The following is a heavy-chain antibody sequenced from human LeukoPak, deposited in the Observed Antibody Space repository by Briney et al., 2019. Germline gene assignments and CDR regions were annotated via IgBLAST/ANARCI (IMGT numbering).Heavy chain of an antibody. CDR3: ARGGDYFNWFDP. V-gene: IGHV4-34*01. CDR1: GGSFSGYY. Sequence: SETLSLTCAVHGGSFSGYYWSWIRQPPGKGLEWIGEINHSGSTNYNPSLKSRVTISVDTSKNQFSLKLSSVTAADTAVYYCARGGDYFNWFDPWGQGTLVTVSS. CDR2: INHSGST. D-gene: IGHD2/OR15-2a*01. J-gene: IGHJ5*02.